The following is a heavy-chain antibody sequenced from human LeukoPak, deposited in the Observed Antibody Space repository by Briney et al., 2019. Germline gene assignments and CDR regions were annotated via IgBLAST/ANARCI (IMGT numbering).Heavy chain of an antibody. J-gene: IGHJ3*02. V-gene: IGHV4-59*01. D-gene: IGHD1-26*01. Sequence: SETPPLTCTVSGGSISSYYWSWIRQPPGKGLEWIGYIYYSGSTKYNPSLQSRVTISVDTSKNQFSLKLSSVTAADTAVYYCARSEGIVGAVDAFDIWGQGTMVTVSS. CDR1: GGSISSYY. CDR3: ARSEGIVGAVDAFDI. CDR2: IYYSGST.